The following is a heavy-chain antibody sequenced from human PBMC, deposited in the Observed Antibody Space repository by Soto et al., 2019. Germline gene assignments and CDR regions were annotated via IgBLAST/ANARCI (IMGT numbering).Heavy chain of an antibody. J-gene: IGHJ6*02. Sequence: SDTLSLTCAVSDGSISSSNWWRWVRQPPGKGMEWIGEIYHSGSTNYNPSLKSRVTISVDKSKNQFSLKLSSVTAADTAVYYCARSPDSSGYYPRWYYYGMDVWGQGTTVTVSS. CDR3: ARSPDSSGYYPRWYYYGMDV. V-gene: IGHV4-4*02. CDR2: IYHSGST. D-gene: IGHD3-22*01. CDR1: DGSISSSNW.